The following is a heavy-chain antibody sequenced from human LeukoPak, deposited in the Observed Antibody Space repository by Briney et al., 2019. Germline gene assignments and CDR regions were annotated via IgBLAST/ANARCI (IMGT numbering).Heavy chain of an antibody. CDR3: AADRYDSSGYYHFDY. Sequence: SVKVSCKASGFTFTSSAMQWVRQARGQRLEWIGWIVVGSGNTNYAQKFQERVTITRDMSTSTAYMELSSLRSEGTAVYYCAADRYDSSGYYHFDYWGQGTLVTVSS. V-gene: IGHV1-58*02. D-gene: IGHD3-22*01. CDR1: GFTFTSSA. CDR2: IVVGSGNT. J-gene: IGHJ4*02.